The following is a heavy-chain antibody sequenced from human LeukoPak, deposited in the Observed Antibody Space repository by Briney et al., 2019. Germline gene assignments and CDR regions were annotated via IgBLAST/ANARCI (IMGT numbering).Heavy chain of an antibody. D-gene: IGHD3-3*01. CDR1: GCTFSSYW. CDR3: ARDRGYDFWSGYYTGIDYFDY. V-gene: IGHV3-74*01. Sequence: PGGSLRLSCAASGCTFSSYWMHWVRQAPGKGLVWVSRINSDGSSTSYADSVKGRFTISRDNAKNTLYLQMNSLRAEDTAVYYCARDRGYDFWSGYYTGIDYFDYWGQGTLVTVSS. CDR2: INSDGSST. J-gene: IGHJ4*02.